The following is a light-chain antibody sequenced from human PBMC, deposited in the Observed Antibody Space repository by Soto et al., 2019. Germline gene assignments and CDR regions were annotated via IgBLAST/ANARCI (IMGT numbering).Light chain of an antibody. V-gene: IGLV2-14*03. CDR3: TSYTSSNSLYV. Sequence: QSALTQPASVSGSPGQSITISCTGTSSDVGGYNYVSWYQQLPGKAPKLIIYDVNNRPSGVSNRFSASKSANAASLTISGLQAEDEADYYCTSYTSSNSLYVFGTETKVTVL. CDR1: SSDVGGYNY. CDR2: DVN. J-gene: IGLJ1*01.